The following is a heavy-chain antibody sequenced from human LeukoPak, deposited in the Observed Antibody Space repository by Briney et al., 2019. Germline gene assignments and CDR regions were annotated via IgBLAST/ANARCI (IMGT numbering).Heavy chain of an antibody. CDR3: AREAYSSSSGPRGNWFDP. D-gene: IGHD6-6*01. V-gene: IGHV1-69*13. CDR2: IIPIFGTA. CDR1: GGTFSSYA. Sequence: SVKVSCKASGGTFSSYAISWVRQAPGQGLEWMGGIIPIFGTANYAQKFQGRVTITADESTSTAYMELSSLRSEDTAVYYCAREAYSSSSGPRGNWFDPWGQGTLVTVSS. J-gene: IGHJ5*02.